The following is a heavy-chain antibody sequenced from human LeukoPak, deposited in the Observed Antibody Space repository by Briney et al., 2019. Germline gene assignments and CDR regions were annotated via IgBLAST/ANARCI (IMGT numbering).Heavy chain of an antibody. J-gene: IGHJ4*02. CDR1: GFTFSSYS. Sequence: GGSLRLSCAPSGFTFSSYSMNWVRQAPGKGLEWVSSISSSSSYIYYADSVKGRFTISRDNAKNSLYLQMNSLRAEDTAVYYCARDRRIAVAGYFDYWGQGTLVTVSS. CDR2: ISSSSSYI. D-gene: IGHD6-19*01. V-gene: IGHV3-21*01. CDR3: ARDRRIAVAGYFDY.